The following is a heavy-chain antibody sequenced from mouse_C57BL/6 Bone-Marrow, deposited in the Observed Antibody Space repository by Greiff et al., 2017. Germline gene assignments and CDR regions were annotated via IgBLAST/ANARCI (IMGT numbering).Heavy chain of an antibody. Sequence: QVQLQQSGAELARPGASVKLSCKASGYTFTSYGISWVKQRTGQGLEWIGEIYPKSGNTYSNEKFKGKATLTADKSSSTGYMELRRLTSEDSAVYVCAREGGPGYYYAMDYWGQGTSVTVSS. CDR2: IYPKSGNT. CDR1: GYTFTSYG. CDR3: AREGGPGYYYAMDY. J-gene: IGHJ4*01. V-gene: IGHV1-81*01.